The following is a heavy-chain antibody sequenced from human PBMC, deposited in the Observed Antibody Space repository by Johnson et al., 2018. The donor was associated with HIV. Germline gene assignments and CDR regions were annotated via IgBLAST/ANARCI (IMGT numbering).Heavy chain of an antibody. D-gene: IGHD4-11*01. Sequence: VQLVESGGGLVKPGGSLRLSCAASGFTFSDYYMSWIRQAPGKGLEWVSYISSRGSTIYYADSVKGRFTISRVNAKNALYVKMNILRAEDTAVYYCAGDRLSTATLFPDAFDIWGQGTMVTVSS. CDR1: GFTFSDYY. V-gene: IGHV3-11*04. CDR3: AGDRLSTATLFPDAFDI. J-gene: IGHJ3*02. CDR2: ISSRGSTI.